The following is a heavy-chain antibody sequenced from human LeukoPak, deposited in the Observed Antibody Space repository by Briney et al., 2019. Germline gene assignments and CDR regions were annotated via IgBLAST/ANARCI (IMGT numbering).Heavy chain of an antibody. CDR2: IIPIFGIA. Sequence: GASENVSCKASGGTFSSYAISWVRQAPGQGLEWMGSIIPIFGIANYAQKFQGRVTITADKSTSTAYMELSSLRSEDTAVYYCAREEQLAPFDYWGQGTLVTVSS. V-gene: IGHV1-69*04. CDR3: AREEQLAPFDY. D-gene: IGHD6-6*01. CDR1: GGTFSSYA. J-gene: IGHJ4*02.